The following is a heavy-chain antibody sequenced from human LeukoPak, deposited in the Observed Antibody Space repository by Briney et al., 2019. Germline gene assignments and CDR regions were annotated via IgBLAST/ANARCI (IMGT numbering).Heavy chain of an antibody. CDR3: VRGIAARPGY. J-gene: IGHJ4*02. D-gene: IGHD6-6*01. CDR2: ISSSSSYI. V-gene: IGHV3-21*01. Sequence: KPGGSLRLSCAASGFTFSSYSMNWVRQAPGKGLEWVSSISSSSSYIYYADSVKGRFTISRDNAKNSLYLQMNSLIAEDTAVYYCVRGIAARPGYWGQGTLVTVSS. CDR1: GFTFSSYS.